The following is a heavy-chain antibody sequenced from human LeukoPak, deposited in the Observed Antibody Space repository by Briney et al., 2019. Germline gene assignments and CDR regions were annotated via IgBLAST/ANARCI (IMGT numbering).Heavy chain of an antibody. J-gene: IGHJ4*02. V-gene: IGHV1-69*05. CDR3: ARGGIAAADLDY. CDR1: GGTFSSYA. D-gene: IGHD6-13*01. Sequence: VKVSCKASGGTFSSYAISWVRQAPGQGLEWMVRIIPIFGTANYAQKFQRRVTITTDESTSTAYMELSSLRSEDTAVYYCARGGIAAADLDYWGQGTLVTVSS. CDR2: IIPIFGTA.